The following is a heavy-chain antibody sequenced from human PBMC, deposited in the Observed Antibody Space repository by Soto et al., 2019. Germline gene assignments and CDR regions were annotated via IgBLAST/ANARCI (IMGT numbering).Heavy chain of an antibody. J-gene: IGHJ1*01. V-gene: IGHV1-18*04. CDR1: GYTFPNYG. D-gene: IGHD2-21*02. CDR3: ARDVIPYCASDCCPVYFHH. Sequence: QVQLVQSGVEVKKPGASVKVSCKASGYTFPNYGINWVRQAPGQGLEWMGWISAYNGNTDYAQKRQGRVTMTTDTSTTTAYMEVTNLRSDDTAVYYCARDVIPYCASDCCPVYFHHWGQGNLVIVSS. CDR2: ISAYNGNT.